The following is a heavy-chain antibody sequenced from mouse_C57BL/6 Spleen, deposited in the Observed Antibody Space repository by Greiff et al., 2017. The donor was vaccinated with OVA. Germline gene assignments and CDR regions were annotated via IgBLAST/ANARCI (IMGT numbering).Heavy chain of an antibody. CDR3: AREGLVTTGYYYAMDY. CDR2: IYPSDSAT. D-gene: IGHD2-2*01. CDR1: GYTFTSYW. Sequence: QVQLQQPGAELVRPGSSVKLSCKASGYTFTSYWMDWVKQRPGQGLEWIGNIYPSDSATHYNQKFKDKATLTVDKSSSTAYMQLSSLTSEDSAVYYCAREGLVTTGYYYAMDYWGQGTSVTVSS. J-gene: IGHJ4*01. V-gene: IGHV1-61*01.